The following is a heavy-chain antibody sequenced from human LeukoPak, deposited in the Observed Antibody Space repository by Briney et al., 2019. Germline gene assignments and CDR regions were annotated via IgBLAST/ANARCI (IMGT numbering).Heavy chain of an antibody. D-gene: IGHD6-13*01. CDR2: IYYSGST. Sequence: SETLSLTCTVSGGSISSSSYYWGWIRQPPGKGLEWIGSIYYSGSTYYNPSLKSRVTISVDTSKNQFSLKLSSVTAADTAVYYCARDRVPRQLGINWFDPWGQGTLVTVSS. V-gene: IGHV4-39*07. J-gene: IGHJ5*02. CDR3: ARDRVPRQLGINWFDP. CDR1: GGSISSSSYY.